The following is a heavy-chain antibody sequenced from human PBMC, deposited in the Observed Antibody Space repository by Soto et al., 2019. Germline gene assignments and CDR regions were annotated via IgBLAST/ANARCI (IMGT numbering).Heavy chain of an antibody. V-gene: IGHV4-39*01. CDR1: GGSISSSSYY. D-gene: IGHD6-19*01. CDR3: ARQFRPPKYSSGWYGGDY. Sequence: QLQLQESGPGLVKPSETLSLTCTVSGGSISSSSYYWGWIRQPPGKGLEWIGSIYYSGSTYYNPSLKSRVTISVDTSKNQFSLKLSSVTAADTAVYYCARQFRPPKYSSGWYGGDYWGQGTLVTVSS. CDR2: IYYSGST. J-gene: IGHJ4*02.